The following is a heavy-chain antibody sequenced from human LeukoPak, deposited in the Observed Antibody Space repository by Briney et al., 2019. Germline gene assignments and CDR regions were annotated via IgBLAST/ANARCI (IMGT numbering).Heavy chain of an antibody. V-gene: IGHV4-4*09. CDR1: GGSISRYY. D-gene: IGHD6-6*01. Sequence: SETLSLTCTVSGGSISRYYWSWIRQPPGTGLEWIGDIYTSVSSNHNPSLKSRVTISLDTSKNQFSLKLSSVTAADTAVYYCARRGSIAARSYYYYYMDVWGKGTTVTVSS. J-gene: IGHJ6*03. CDR3: ARRGSIAARSYYYYYMDV. CDR2: IYTSVSS.